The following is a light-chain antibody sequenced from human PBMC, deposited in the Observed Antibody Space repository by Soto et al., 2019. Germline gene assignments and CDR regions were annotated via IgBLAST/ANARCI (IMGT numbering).Light chain of an antibody. CDR1: QSLNTN. V-gene: IGKV3-15*01. Sequence: ETVMTQSPATLSVALVERAAVSCTASQSLNTNLAWCQQKPGQAPRLLIYGASIRATGVPARFSGSGSGTDFTLTISSLQPEDFAVYFCQQYKNWPPVTFGGGTKVDLK. CDR3: QQYKNWPPVT. J-gene: IGKJ4*01. CDR2: GAS.